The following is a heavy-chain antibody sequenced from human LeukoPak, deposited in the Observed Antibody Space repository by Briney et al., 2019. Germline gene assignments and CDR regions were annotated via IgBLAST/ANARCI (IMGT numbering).Heavy chain of an antibody. CDR2: ISISTRYI. D-gene: IGHD6-13*01. CDR3: ARDLWAAAASTN. Sequence: PGGPLRLSGAASGFTFSSYSMNWVRQAPGKALEGFSSISISTRYIDYADSVKGRFTISRDNAKNSLYLQMNTLRAEDTAVYYCARDLWAAAASTNWGQGTLATVSS. CDR1: GFTFSSYS. J-gene: IGHJ4*02. V-gene: IGHV3-21*01.